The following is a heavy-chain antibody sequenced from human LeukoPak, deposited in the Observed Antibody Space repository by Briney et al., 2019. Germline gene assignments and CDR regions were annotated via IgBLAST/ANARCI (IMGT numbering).Heavy chain of an antibody. J-gene: IGHJ4*02. V-gene: IGHV1-46*01. CDR2: INPSGGST. CDR3: ARENPAISGWIDY. D-gene: IGHD6-19*01. Sequence: ASVKVSCKASGGTFSSYAISWVRQAPGQGLEWMGIINPSGGSTSYAQKLQGRVTMTRDTSTSTVYMELSSLRSEDTAVYYCARENPAISGWIDYWGQGTLVTVSS. CDR1: GGTFSSYA.